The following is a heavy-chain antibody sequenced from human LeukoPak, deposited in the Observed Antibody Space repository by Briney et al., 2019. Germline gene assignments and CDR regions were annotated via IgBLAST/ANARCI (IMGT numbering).Heavy chain of an antibody. V-gene: IGHV3-23*01. D-gene: IGHD2-15*01. CDR3: ARKGRTSLADFDY. CDR1: GFTFSSYA. J-gene: IGHJ4*02. Sequence: GGSLRLSCAASGFTFSSYAMSWVRQAPGKGLEWVSAISGSGGSTYYADSVKGRFTISRDNSKNTLYLEMNSPRPEDTALYYCARKGRTSLADFDYWGQGTLVTVSS. CDR2: ISGSGGST.